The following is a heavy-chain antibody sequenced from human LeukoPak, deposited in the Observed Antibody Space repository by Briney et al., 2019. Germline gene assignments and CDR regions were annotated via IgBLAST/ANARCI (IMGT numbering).Heavy chain of an antibody. CDR2: ISYDGSNK. Sequence: PGGSLRLSCAASGFTFSSYGMHWVRQAPGKGLEWVAVISYDGSNKYYADSVKGRFTISRDNSKNTLYLQMNSLRAEDTAVYYCAREYYDFWSGYYGPLDYWGQGTLVTVSS. D-gene: IGHD3-3*01. CDR1: GFTFSSYG. V-gene: IGHV3-30*03. CDR3: AREYYDFWSGYYGPLDY. J-gene: IGHJ4*02.